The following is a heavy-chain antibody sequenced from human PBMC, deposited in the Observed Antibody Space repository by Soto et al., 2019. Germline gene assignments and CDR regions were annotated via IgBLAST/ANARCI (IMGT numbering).Heavy chain of an antibody. J-gene: IGHJ6*03. Sequence: PSETLSLTCAVYGGSFSGYYWSWIRQPPGKGLEWIGEINHSGSTNYNPSLKSRVTISVDTSKNQFSLKLSSVTAADTAVYYCARGAYQLLALYYSYYMEGWGKGTTVTVSS. D-gene: IGHD2-2*01. CDR1: GGSFSGYY. CDR3: ARGAYQLLALYYSYYMEG. CDR2: INHSGST. V-gene: IGHV4-34*01.